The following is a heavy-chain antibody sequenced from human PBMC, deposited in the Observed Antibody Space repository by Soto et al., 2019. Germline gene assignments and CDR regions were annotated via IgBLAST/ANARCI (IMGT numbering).Heavy chain of an antibody. V-gene: IGHV3-30*03. CDR3: AAERGMDV. CDR2: ISYDGSNK. CDR1: GFTFSSYG. J-gene: IGHJ6*02. Sequence: PVGSLRLSCAASGFTFSSYGMHWVRQAPGKGLEWVAVISYDGSNKYYADSVKGRFTISRDNSKNTLYLQMNSLRAEDTAVYYCAAERGMDVWGQGTTVTVSS.